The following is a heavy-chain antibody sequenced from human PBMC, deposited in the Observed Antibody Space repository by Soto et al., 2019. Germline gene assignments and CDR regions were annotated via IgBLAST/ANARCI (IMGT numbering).Heavy chain of an antibody. CDR2: IYYSGST. CDR1: GGSISSYY. Sequence: PSETLSLTCTVSGGSISSYYWSWIRQPPGKGLEWIGYIYYSGSTNYNPSLKSRVTISVDTSKNQFSLKLGSVTAADTAVYYCACSGSYAWFDPWGQGIPVTVSS. V-gene: IGHV4-59*01. D-gene: IGHD1-26*01. CDR3: ACSGSYAWFDP. J-gene: IGHJ5*02.